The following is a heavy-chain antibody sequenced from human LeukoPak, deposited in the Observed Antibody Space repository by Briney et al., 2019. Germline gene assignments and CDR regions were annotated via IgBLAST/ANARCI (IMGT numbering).Heavy chain of an antibody. J-gene: IGHJ4*02. V-gene: IGHV3-23*01. CDR2: IIGSAGST. CDR3: ARGLKYSSGWYYFDY. D-gene: IGHD6-19*01. Sequence: PGGSLRLSCVGSGFTFSSYAMTWVRQAPGKGLEWVSSIIGSAGSTYYADSVKGRFTISRDNSKNTLYLQMKSLRAEDTAVYYCARGLKYSSGWYYFDYWGQGTLVTVSS. CDR1: GFTFSSYA.